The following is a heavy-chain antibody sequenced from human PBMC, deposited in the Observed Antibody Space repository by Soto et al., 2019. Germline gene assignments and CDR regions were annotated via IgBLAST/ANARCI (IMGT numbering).Heavy chain of an antibody. D-gene: IGHD3-22*01. Sequence: EVQLLESGGGLVQPGGSLRLSCAASGITISNYPMSWVRQAPGKGLDWVSGISGRGDRTYYADSAKGRFTISKDISRNSLSLQLDSLGVEDTAVYFCVKDDGGYPSTAPPWGQGTLVTVSS. CDR2: ISGRGDRT. CDR1: GITISNYP. J-gene: IGHJ5*02. V-gene: IGHV3-23*01. CDR3: VKDDGGYPSTAPP.